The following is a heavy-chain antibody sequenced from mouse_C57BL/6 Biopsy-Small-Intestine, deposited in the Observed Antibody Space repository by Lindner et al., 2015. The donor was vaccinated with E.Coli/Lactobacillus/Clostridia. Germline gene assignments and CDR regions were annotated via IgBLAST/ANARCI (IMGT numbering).Heavy chain of an antibody. V-gene: IGHV14-1*01. CDR3: TVYYFGFAY. Sequence: GAELVRPGASVKLSCTASGFNIKDFYMHWVKQRPEQGLEWIGRIDPEDGDTEYAPKFQDKATMTADTSSNTAYLQLSSLTSEDTAVYYCTVYYFGFAYWGQGTLVTVSA. CDR1: GFNIKDFY. CDR2: IDPEDGDT. D-gene: IGHD1-1*01. J-gene: IGHJ3*01.